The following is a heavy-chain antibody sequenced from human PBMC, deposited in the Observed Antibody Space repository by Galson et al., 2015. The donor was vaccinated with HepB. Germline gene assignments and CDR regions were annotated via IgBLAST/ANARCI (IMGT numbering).Heavy chain of an antibody. J-gene: IGHJ4*02. Sequence: SLRLSCTASSYTFSRYAMTWVRQAPGQGLEWMGSITSNGGRTFYAQSVKGRFTISRDNSRNTVVMQVSSLTPEDTAFYYCAKDGIMVANIPYQLHFGGQGTLVSVSS. CDR3: AKDGIMVANIPYQLHF. V-gene: IGHV3-23*01. CDR2: ITSNGGRT. CDR1: SYTFSRYA. D-gene: IGHD2-15*01.